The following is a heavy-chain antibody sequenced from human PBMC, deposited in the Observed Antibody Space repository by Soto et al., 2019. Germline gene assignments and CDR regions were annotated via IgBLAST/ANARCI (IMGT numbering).Heavy chain of an antibody. J-gene: IGHJ5*02. CDR2: ISGSGGST. CDR1: GFTFSSYA. V-gene: IGHV3-23*01. Sequence: GGSLRLSCAASGFTFSSYAMSWVRQAPGKGLEWVSAISGSGGSTYYADSVKGRFTISRDNSKNTLYLQMNSLRAEDTAVYYCAKSLDIVLMVYAIRDWFDPWGQGTLVTVSS. CDR3: AKSLDIVLMVYAIRDWFDP. D-gene: IGHD2-8*01.